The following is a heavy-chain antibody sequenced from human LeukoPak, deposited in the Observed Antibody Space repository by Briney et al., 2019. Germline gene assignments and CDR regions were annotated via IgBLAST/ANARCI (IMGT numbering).Heavy chain of an antibody. CDR3: AKFRVVGAPWSDY. D-gene: IGHD1-26*01. CDR1: GFTFSSYA. V-gene: IGHV3-23*01. J-gene: IGHJ5*01. Sequence: GGSLRLSCASSGFTFSSYAMSWVRQAPAKGLELVSAISGSGGSTYYADSVKGPFTISRDNSKNSLYLQMNSLRAEDTAVYYCAKFRVVGAPWSDYWGHGTLVTVSS. CDR2: ISGSGGST.